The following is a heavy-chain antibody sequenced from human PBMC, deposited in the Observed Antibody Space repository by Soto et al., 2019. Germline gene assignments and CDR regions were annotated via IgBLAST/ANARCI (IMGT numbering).Heavy chain of an antibody. CDR3: AKDRGAAVALNWFDP. V-gene: IGHV3-23*01. D-gene: IGHD6-19*01. Sequence: GSLRLSCAASGFTFSSYAMSWVRQAPGKGLEWVSAISGSGGSTYYADSVKGRFTISRDNSKNTLYLQMNSLRAEDTAVYYCAKDRGAAVALNWFDPWGQGTLVTVSS. CDR2: ISGSGGST. CDR1: GFTFSSYA. J-gene: IGHJ5*02.